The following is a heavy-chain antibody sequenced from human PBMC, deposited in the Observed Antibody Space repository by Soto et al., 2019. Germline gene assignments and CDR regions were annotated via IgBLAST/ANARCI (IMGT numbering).Heavy chain of an antibody. CDR2: ISAYNGDT. V-gene: IGHV1-18*01. Sequence: QVQLVQSGAEVKKPGASVKVSCKASGYTFTSHGISWVRQDPGQGREWMGWISAYNGDTNYAQKLQGRVTVTTDTSTSTAYMERRSLRSEDTAVYYCARMVRGSNIDYYHYIDGWGKGTTVTVSS. CDR1: GYTFTSHG. CDR3: ARMVRGSNIDYYHYIDG. D-gene: IGHD3-10*01. J-gene: IGHJ6*03.